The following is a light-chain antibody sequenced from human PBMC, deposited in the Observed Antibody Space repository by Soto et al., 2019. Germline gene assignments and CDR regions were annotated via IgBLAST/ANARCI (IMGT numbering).Light chain of an antibody. CDR3: QQSDTFPAT. V-gene: IGKV1D-12*01. Sequence: DIQMTQSPSSVSASVGDRVTITCRASQGIRSWLAWYQQRPGKAPKLLISAASSLQSAVPSRFSGSGSGTDFTLTISSLQPDDFAAYYCQQSDTFPATFGGGTKVEIK. CDR1: QGIRSW. J-gene: IGKJ4*01. CDR2: AAS.